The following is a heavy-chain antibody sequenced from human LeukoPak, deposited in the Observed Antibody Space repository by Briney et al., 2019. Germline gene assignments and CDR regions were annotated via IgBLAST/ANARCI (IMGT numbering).Heavy chain of an antibody. J-gene: IGHJ4*02. CDR2: IYTSGST. D-gene: IGHD2-15*01. CDR3: ARGSVAYCSGGSCYEDY. V-gene: IGHV4-4*07. Sequence: SETLSLTCTVSGGSISSYYWSWIRQPAGKGLEWIGRIYTSGSTNYNPSLKSPVTMSVDTSKNQFSLKLSSVTAADTAVYYCARGSVAYCSGGSCYEDYWGQGTLVTVSS. CDR1: GGSISSYY.